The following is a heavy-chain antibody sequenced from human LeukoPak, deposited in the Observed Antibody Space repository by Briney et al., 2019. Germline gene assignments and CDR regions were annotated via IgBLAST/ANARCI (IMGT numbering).Heavy chain of an antibody. V-gene: IGHV3-21*04. J-gene: IGHJ4*02. CDR3: ARARIAVAGTWDY. CDR1: GFTFTSYG. D-gene: IGHD6-19*01. Sequence: GGSLRLSCTASGFTFTSYGMNWVRQAPGKGLEWVSFIDTSGSYIYYGDSLKGRVTISRDNAKNSLYLQMNSLRAEDTAVYYCARARIAVAGTWDYWGQGTLVTVSS. CDR2: IDTSGSYI.